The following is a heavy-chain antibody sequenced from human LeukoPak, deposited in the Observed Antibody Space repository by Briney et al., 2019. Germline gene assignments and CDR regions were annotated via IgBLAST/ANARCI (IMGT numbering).Heavy chain of an antibody. V-gene: IGHV3-23*01. CDR3: AKDGVATITYDY. CDR1: GFTFSDYA. J-gene: IGHJ4*02. D-gene: IGHD5-12*01. Sequence: GGSLRLSCAASGFTFSDYAMSWVRQAPGKGLEWVSVISGSGGATYYADSVKGRFTISRDNSKNTLYLQMNSLRAEDTAVYYCAKDGVATITYDYWGQGTLVTVSS. CDR2: ISGSGGAT.